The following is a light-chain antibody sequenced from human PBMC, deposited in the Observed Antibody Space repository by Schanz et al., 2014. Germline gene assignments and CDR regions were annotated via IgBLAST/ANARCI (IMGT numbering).Light chain of an antibody. CDR3: SSYTSTNTQV. Sequence: QSALTQPPSASGSPGQSVTISCTGTSSDVGGYNYVSWYQQHPGKVPKLLIYDVSDRPSGVSDRFSGSKSGNTASLTISGLQAEDEADYYCSSYTSTNTQVFGGGTQLTVL. V-gene: IGLV2-14*03. J-gene: IGLJ3*02. CDR2: DVS. CDR1: SSDVGGYNY.